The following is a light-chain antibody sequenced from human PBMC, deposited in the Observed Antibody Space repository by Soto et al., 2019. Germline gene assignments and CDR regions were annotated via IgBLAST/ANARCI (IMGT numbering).Light chain of an antibody. CDR1: HSVSSY. CDR2: DAS. J-gene: IGKJ1*01. V-gene: IGKV3-20*01. Sequence: LKQSPGTLSLNTGERATLSCRASHSVSSYLAWYQQKPGQAPRLLIYDASNRATGIPARFSGSGSGTDFTLTISRLEPEDFAVYYCQQYGSSGTFGQRTNVDI. CDR3: QQYGSSGT.